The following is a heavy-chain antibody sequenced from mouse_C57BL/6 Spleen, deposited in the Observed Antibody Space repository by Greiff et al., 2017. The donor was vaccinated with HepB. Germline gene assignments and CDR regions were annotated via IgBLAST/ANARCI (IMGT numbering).Heavy chain of an antibody. Sequence: QVQLQQPGAELVRPGSSVKLSCKASGYTFTSYWMHWVKQRPIQGLEWIGNIDPSDSETHYNQKFKDKATLTVDKSSSTAYMQLSSLTSEDSAVYYCARVGDDGYYRFAYWGQGTLVTVSA. CDR2: IDPSDSET. D-gene: IGHD2-3*01. CDR3: ARVGDDGYYRFAY. J-gene: IGHJ3*01. V-gene: IGHV1-52*01. CDR1: GYTFTSYW.